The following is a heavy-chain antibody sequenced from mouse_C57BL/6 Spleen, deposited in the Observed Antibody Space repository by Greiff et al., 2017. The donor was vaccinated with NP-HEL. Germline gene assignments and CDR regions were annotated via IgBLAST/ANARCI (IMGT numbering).Heavy chain of an antibody. V-gene: IGHV1-64*01. CDR1: GYTFTSYW. D-gene: IGHD2-3*01. CDR2: IHPNSGST. CDR3: ASSRLGWLPFAY. J-gene: IGHJ3*01. Sequence: QVQLQQPGAELVKPGASVKLSCKASGYTFTSYWMHWVKQRPGQGLEWIGMIHPNSGSTNYNEKFKSKATLTVDKSSSTAYMQLSSLTSEDSAVYYCASSRLGWLPFAYWGQGTLVTVSA.